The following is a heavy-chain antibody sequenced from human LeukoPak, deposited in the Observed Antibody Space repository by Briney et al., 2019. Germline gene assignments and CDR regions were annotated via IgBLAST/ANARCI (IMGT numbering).Heavy chain of an antibody. D-gene: IGHD2-15*01. V-gene: IGHV3-74*01. Sequence: PGGSLRLSCAASGFTFSSYWMHWVRQAPGKGLVWVSRINSDGSTTIYADSVKGRFTISRDNAKNTVYLQMNSLRAEDTAVYYCARDYRVSTVVVVAATYPDYWGQGTLVTVSS. CDR1: GFTFSSYW. CDR2: INSDGSTT. J-gene: IGHJ4*02. CDR3: ARDYRVSTVVVVAATYPDY.